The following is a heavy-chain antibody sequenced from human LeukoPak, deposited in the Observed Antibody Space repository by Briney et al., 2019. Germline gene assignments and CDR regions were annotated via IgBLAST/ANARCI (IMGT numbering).Heavy chain of an antibody. J-gene: IGHJ2*01. CDR2: ISGSGDNT. CDR3: VRSPDPTVYWYFDL. Sequence: RAGGSLRLSCAASGFTFSSYAMSWVRQAPAKGLEWVSAISGSGDNTYYADSVKGRFTISRDNSKNTLYLQMNSLRADDTAVFYCVRSPDPTVYWYFDLWGRGTLVTVSS. V-gene: IGHV3-23*01. CDR1: GFTFSSYA. D-gene: IGHD1-26*01.